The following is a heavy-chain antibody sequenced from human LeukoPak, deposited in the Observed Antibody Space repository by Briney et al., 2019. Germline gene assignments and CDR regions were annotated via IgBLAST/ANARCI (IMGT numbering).Heavy chain of an antibody. Sequence: ASVKVSCKASGYTFTSYFIHWVRQAPRQGPEWVGIVHPRGGSTSYAEKFQGRVTMTSDTSTSTVYMELSSLRSEDTAVYYCAREVQDILTVDPFLDPWGQGTPVTVSS. CDR3: AREVQDILTVDPFLDP. V-gene: IGHV1-46*01. D-gene: IGHD3-9*01. CDR2: VHPRGGST. J-gene: IGHJ5*02. CDR1: GYTFTSYF.